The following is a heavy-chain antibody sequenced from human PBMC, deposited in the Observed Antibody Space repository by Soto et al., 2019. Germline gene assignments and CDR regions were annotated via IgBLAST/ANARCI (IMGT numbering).Heavy chain of an antibody. V-gene: IGHV4-59*01. CDR3: AREDSYYYGSGSAALDY. CDR1: GGSISSYY. Sequence: SETLSLTCTVSGGSISSYYWSWIRQPPGKGLEWIGYIYYSGSTNYNPSLKSRVTISVDTSKNQFSLKLSSVTAADTAVYYCAREDSYYYGSGSAALDYWGQGTLVTVSS. J-gene: IGHJ4*02. CDR2: IYYSGST. D-gene: IGHD3-10*01.